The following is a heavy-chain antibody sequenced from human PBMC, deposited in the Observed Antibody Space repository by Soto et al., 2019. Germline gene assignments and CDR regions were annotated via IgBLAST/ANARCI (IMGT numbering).Heavy chain of an antibody. CDR3: ARVSGSNGDYGEPVDAFDI. CDR1: GGSVGSGSYY. D-gene: IGHD4-17*01. J-gene: IGHJ3*02. V-gene: IGHV4-61*01. Sequence: SETLSLTCTVSGGSVGSGSYYWSWIRQPPGKGLEWIGYIYYSGSTNYNPSLKSRVTISVDTSKNQFSLKLSSMTAADTAVYYCARVSGSNGDYGEPVDAFDIWGQGTMVTVSS. CDR2: IYYSGST.